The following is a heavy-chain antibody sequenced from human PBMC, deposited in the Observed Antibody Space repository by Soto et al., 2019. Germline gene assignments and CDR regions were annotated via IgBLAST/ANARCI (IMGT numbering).Heavy chain of an antibody. V-gene: IGHV3-23*01. Sequence: GGSLRLSCVGSGFTFRDFGMAWVRQAPGKGLEWLSVMSGDGRTRYALSVTGRFTISRDNSKNTLYLQMRSLRAEDAAAYYCVKWHTSNFDSLPFTEFDFWGQGTQVTVSS. CDR3: VKWHTSNFDSLPFTEFDF. CDR2: MSGDGRT. J-gene: IGHJ4*02. D-gene: IGHD3-22*01. CDR1: GFTFRDFG.